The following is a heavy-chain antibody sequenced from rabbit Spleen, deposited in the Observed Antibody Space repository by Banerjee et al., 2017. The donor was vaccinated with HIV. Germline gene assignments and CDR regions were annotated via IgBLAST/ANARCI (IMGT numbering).Heavy chain of an antibody. V-gene: IGHV1S40*01. Sequence: QSLEESGGGLVKPGASLTLTCTPSGFSFSTNHYMCWVRQAPGKGLELIACIYAGSSSATSYASWAKGRFTISKTSSTVDLKMTSLTVADTATYVCARDAAGREDFNLWGPGTLVTVS. J-gene: IGHJ4*01. CDR1: GFSFSTNHY. CDR2: IYAGSSSAT. D-gene: IGHD4-2*01. CDR3: ARDAAGREDFNL.